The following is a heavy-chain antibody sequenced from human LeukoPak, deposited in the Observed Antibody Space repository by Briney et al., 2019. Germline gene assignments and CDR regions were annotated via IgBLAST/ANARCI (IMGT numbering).Heavy chain of an antibody. Sequence: GGSLRLSCAASGFTSSNYWMNWVRRAPGKGLEWVANIKQDGGVKNYVDSVKGRFTISRDNAKNSLYLQMNSLRAEDTAVYYCARGPPGPGAFDIWGQGTMVTVSS. J-gene: IGHJ3*02. CDR2: IKQDGGVK. CDR3: ARGPPGPGAFDI. CDR1: GFTSSNYW. V-gene: IGHV3-7*03.